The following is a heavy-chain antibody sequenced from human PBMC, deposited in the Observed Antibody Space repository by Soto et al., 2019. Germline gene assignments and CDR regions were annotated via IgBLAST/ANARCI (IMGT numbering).Heavy chain of an antibody. CDR3: ARGFVETAMAFDY. CDR1: GASINSGGYF. V-gene: IGHV4-31*01. CDR2: IHYSGTT. Sequence: QVQLQESSPGLVKPSQTLSLACSVSGASINSGGYFWSWIRQLPGKGLEWIGYIHYSGTTYYNPSLKSLVVMSMDTSKNDFSLKLNSVTAADTAVFYCARGFVETAMAFDYWGQGALVTVSS. D-gene: IGHD5-18*01. J-gene: IGHJ4*02.